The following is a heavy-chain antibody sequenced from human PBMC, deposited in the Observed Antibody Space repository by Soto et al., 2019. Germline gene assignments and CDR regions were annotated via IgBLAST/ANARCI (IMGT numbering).Heavy chain of an antibody. V-gene: IGHV4-31*02. J-gene: IGHJ4*02. CDR3: ARGSGYYRNFDS. CDR2: IFDSGSA. CDR1: GGSITSGGYS. D-gene: IGHD3-3*01. Sequence: QVQLQESGPGLVKPSQTLSLTCYVSGGSITSGGYSWTWIRHQPGKALQWIGYIFDSGSAYYNPSLQSRLTISVETGKYLFALGLSSVTAAVTAVYYCARGSGYYRNFDSWGQGTLVSVSS.